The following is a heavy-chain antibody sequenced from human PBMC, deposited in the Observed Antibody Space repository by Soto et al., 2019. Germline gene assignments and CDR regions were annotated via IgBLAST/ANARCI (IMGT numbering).Heavy chain of an antibody. Sequence: QLQLQKSGPGLVKPSETLSLSCTVSGGSITSSFYWGWIRQPPGKGLEWIGSIYGTGNTYYNPSLKGRGTISADMSKTHFSLNLISVTAADTAVYYCRSSSRYSTDVWGQGATVTVSS. CDR3: RSSSRYSTDV. J-gene: IGHJ6*02. D-gene: IGHD6-13*01. V-gene: IGHV4-39*02. CDR1: GGSITSSFY. CDR2: IYGTGNT.